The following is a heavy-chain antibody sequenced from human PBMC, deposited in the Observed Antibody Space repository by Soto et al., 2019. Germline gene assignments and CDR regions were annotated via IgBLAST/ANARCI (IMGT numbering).Heavy chain of an antibody. V-gene: IGHV1-69*13. D-gene: IGHD5-12*01. Sequence: XSVKVSCKASGGTFSSYAISWVRQAPGQGLEWMGGIIPIFGTANYAQKFQGRVTITADESTSTAYMELSSLRSEDTAVYYCANRRDGYNFGDYWGQGTLVTVSS. CDR3: ANRRDGYNFGDY. CDR2: IIPIFGTA. CDR1: GGTFSSYA. J-gene: IGHJ4*02.